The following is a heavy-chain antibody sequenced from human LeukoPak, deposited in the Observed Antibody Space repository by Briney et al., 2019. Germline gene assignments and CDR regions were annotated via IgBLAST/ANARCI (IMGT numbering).Heavy chain of an antibody. CDR2: ISGSGGST. D-gene: IGHD6-13*01. Sequence: GVCVSLSCAVSGFTFSSYSMSWVRQAPGKGLEWVSAISGSGGSTYYADFVKGRFTISRDNSKNTLYLQMNSLRAEDTAVYYCAKGSSWYYFDYCGQGTPVTASS. V-gene: IGHV3-23*01. CDR1: GFTFSSYS. CDR3: AKGSSWYYFDY. J-gene: IGHJ4*02.